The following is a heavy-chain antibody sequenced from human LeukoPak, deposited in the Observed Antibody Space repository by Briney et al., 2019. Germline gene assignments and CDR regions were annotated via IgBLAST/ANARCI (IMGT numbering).Heavy chain of an antibody. CDR1: GYTFTSYA. CDR2: IIPIFGTA. D-gene: IGHD3-10*01. V-gene: IGHV1-69*05. J-gene: IGHJ3*02. Sequence: GASVKVSCKASGYTFTSYAISWVRQAPGQGLEWMGRIIPIFGTANYAQKFQGRVTITTDESTSTAYMELSSLRSEDTAVYYCARPTTRWFGELSPDAFDIWGQGTMVTVSS. CDR3: ARPTTRWFGELSPDAFDI.